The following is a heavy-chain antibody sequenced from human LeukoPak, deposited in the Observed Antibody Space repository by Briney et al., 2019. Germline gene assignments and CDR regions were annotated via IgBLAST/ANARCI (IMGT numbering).Heavy chain of an antibody. Sequence: GSLRLSCAASGFTFSNAYMNWVRQAPGKGLEWVGRIKPKTDGETTEYAAPVKGRFSISRDDSKNMLYLQMNSLKTEDTAVYYCITPLPYSAQGGQGTLDTVSS. V-gene: IGHV3-15*07. D-gene: IGHD2-21*01. CDR1: GFTFSNAY. CDR2: IKPKTDGETT. J-gene: IGHJ4*02. CDR3: ITPLPYSAQ.